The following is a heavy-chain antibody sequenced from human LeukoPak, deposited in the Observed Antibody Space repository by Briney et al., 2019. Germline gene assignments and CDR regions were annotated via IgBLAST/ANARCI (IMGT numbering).Heavy chain of an antibody. CDR3: ASYWGENGDSAFDI. V-gene: IGHV4-34*01. D-gene: IGHD4-17*01. CDR2: INDSGST. Sequence: SETLSLTCAVYGGSFSRYYWSWIRQSPGRGLEWMGEINDSGSTNYNPSLKSRVTISVDTSKNQFSLRLSSVTAADTAVYYCASYWGENGDSAFDIWGQGTTVTVSS. J-gene: IGHJ3*02. CDR1: GGSFSRYY.